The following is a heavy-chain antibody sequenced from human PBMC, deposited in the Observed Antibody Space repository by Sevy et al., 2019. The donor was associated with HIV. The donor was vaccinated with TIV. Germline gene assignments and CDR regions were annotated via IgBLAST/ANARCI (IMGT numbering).Heavy chain of an antibody. CDR1: GFTFSKYS. CDR3: AREGCTKPHDY. J-gene: IGHJ4*02. CDR2: LSFGCGEI. D-gene: IGHD2-8*01. V-gene: IGHV3-23*01. Sequence: GGSLRLSCAASGFTFSKYSMSWVRQPPGKGLEWVSTLSFGCGEINYADSVKGRFTSSRKNSKSSVYLQMNNLRPEDTAVYYCAREGCTKPHDYWGQGTLVTVSS.